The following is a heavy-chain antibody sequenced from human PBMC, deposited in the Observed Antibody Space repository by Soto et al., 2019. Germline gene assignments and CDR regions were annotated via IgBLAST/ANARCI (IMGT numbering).Heavy chain of an antibody. CDR2: LSGSGTST. V-gene: IGHV3-23*01. Sequence: LXLXCAASGFGFVNXGMNWVSQAPGKGLEWVSGLSGSGTSTYYADSVKGRFTISRDNSSETLFLQMNSMTADDTAVYYCAKATTNGGWFNPFDSWGQGALGTVSS. J-gene: IGHJ4*02. CDR3: AKATTNGGWFNPFDS. CDR1: GFGFVNXG. D-gene: IGHD6-19*01.